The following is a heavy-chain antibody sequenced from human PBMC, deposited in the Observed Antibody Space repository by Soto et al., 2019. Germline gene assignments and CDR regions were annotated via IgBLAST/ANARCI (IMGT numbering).Heavy chain of an antibody. J-gene: IGHJ4*02. CDR2: INHSGST. Sequence: SETLSLTCAVYGGSFSGYYWSWIRQPPGKGLEWIGEINHSGSTNYNPSLKSRVTISVDTSKNQFSLKLSSVTAADTAVYYCARGGDSSWITYWGQGTLVTVSS. CDR3: ARGGDSSWITY. CDR1: GGSFSGYY. V-gene: IGHV4-34*01. D-gene: IGHD6-13*01.